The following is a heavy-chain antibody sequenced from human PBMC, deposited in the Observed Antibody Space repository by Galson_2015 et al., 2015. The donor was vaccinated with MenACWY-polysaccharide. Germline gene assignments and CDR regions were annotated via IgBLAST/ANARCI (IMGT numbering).Heavy chain of an antibody. J-gene: IGHJ6*02. CDR1: KFALINYA. CDR3: ARRASPLALSKYYYYGMDV. CDR2: ISHDGRDK. V-gene: IGHV3-30*04. Sequence: SLRLSCAASKFALINYAMHWVRQAPGKGLEWVALISHDGRDKYYAESVKGRFTISRDQSTNTLFLQMSSLRPEDTAVYYCARRASPLALSKYYYYGMDVWGQGTTVTVSS.